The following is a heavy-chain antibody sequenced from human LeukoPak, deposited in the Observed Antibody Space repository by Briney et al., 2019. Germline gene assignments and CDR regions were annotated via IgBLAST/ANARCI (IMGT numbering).Heavy chain of an antibody. CDR1: GYTFTSCD. Sequence: ASVKVSCKASGYTFTSCDINWVRQATGQGLEWMGWMNPNSGNTGYAQKFQGRVTMTRNTSISTAYMELSSLRSEDTAVYYCARAYCSSTSCYTYNWFDPWGQGTLVTVSS. CDR3: ARAYCSSTSCYTYNWFDP. D-gene: IGHD2-2*02. CDR2: MNPNSGNT. J-gene: IGHJ5*02. V-gene: IGHV1-8*01.